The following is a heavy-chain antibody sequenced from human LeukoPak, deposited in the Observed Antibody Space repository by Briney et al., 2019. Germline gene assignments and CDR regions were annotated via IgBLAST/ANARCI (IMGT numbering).Heavy chain of an antibody. V-gene: IGHV1-24*01. CDR3: ATDILGYYDSSGYSYY. J-gene: IGHJ4*02. CDR1: GYTLTKLS. D-gene: IGHD3-22*01. CDR2: FDPEDGET. Sequence: ASVKVSCKVSGYTLTKLSMHWVRQAPGKGLEWMGGFDPEDGETIYAQKFQGRVTMTEDTSTDTAYMELSSLRSEDTAVYYCATDILGYYDSSGYSYYWGQGTLVTVSS.